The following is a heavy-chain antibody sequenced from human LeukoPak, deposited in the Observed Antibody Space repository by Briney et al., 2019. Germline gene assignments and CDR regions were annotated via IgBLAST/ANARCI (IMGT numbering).Heavy chain of an antibody. CDR1: GFTFSDYY. D-gene: IGHD5-18*01. V-gene: IGHV3-11*04. J-gene: IGHJ4*02. CDR3: ASPDVDTAIIAY. Sequence: GGSLRLSCVASGFTFSDYYMSWIRQAPGKGLEWVSHISTSGSTKYYADSVKGRFTISRDNTKNSLYLQMNSLRAEDTAVYYCASPDVDTAIIAYWGQGTLVTVSS. CDR2: ISTSGSTK.